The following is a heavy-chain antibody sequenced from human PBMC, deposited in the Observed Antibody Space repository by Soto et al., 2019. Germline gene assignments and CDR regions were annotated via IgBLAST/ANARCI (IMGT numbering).Heavy chain of an antibody. CDR2: IWYDGSNK. CDR3: ARGLDWVGTRLDY. Sequence: QVQLVESGGGVVQPGRSLRLSCAASGFTLSSYGMHWVRQAPGKGLEWVALIWYDGSNKYYAGSREGRYTTCRDNSKNRLYLQMNSLRAEDTAVYYCARGLDWVGTRLDYWGQGTLVTVSS. V-gene: IGHV3-33*01. J-gene: IGHJ4*02. D-gene: IGHD1-7*01. CDR1: GFTLSSYG.